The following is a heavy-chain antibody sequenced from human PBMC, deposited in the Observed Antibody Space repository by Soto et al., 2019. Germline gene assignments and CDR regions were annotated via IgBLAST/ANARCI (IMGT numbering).Heavy chain of an antibody. D-gene: IGHD3-22*01. Sequence: QVQLVQSGGEVKKPGASVKVTCKASGYTFTMYGISWVRQAPGQGLEWMGWISAYNGNTDYAQKVQGRLTMTTDTTTSTVYMEVRSLRSDDTAVYYCARQEYYYDSSGNGGTEFDSWGQGTLVTVSS. CDR3: ARQEYYYDSSGNGGTEFDS. J-gene: IGHJ4*02. CDR2: ISAYNGNT. V-gene: IGHV1-18*01. CDR1: GYTFTMYG.